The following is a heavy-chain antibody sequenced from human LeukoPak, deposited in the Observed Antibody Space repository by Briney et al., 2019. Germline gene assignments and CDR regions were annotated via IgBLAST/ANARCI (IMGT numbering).Heavy chain of an antibody. Sequence: ASVKVSCKASGYTFTSYGISRVRQAPGQGLEWMGWISAYNGNTNYAQKLQGRVTMTTDTSTSTAYMELRSLRSDDTAVYYCARGPSMTTVTDFDYWGQGTLVTVSS. CDR3: ARGPSMTTVTDFDY. J-gene: IGHJ4*02. V-gene: IGHV1-18*01. CDR1: GYTFTSYG. CDR2: ISAYNGNT. D-gene: IGHD4-17*01.